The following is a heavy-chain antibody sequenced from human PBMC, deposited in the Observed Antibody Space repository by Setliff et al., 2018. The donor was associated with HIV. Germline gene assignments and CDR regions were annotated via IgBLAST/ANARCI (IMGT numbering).Heavy chain of an antibody. CDR3: AAASSWDPLLDY. D-gene: IGHD6-13*01. CDR1: GGSISSSSYY. Sequence: SETLSLTCTVSGGSISSSSYYWGWIRQPPGKGLEWIGSIYYSGSTYYNPSLKSRVTITVDTSKNQFSLKLSSVTAADTAVYYCAAASSWDPLLDYWGQGTLVTVSS. V-gene: IGHV4-39*07. CDR2: IYYSGST. J-gene: IGHJ4*02.